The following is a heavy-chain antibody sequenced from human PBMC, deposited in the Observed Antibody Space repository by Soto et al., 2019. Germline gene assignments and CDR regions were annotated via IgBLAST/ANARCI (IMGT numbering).Heavy chain of an antibody. D-gene: IGHD3-3*01. CDR2: IYERVNT. J-gene: IGHJ6*02. Sequence: PPETLSLTCTVSGGSISSISYYWGWIRQPPGKGLEWVGSIYERVNTYYNPSLKSRVTISVDTSKNQFSLKLSSVTAADTAVYYCAREGDYNFWSGQRDGMDVWGQGTTVTVSS. CDR3: AREGDYNFWSGQRDGMDV. CDR1: GGSISSISYY. V-gene: IGHV4-39*02.